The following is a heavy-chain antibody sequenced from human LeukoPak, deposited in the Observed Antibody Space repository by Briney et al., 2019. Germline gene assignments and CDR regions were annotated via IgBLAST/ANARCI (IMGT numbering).Heavy chain of an antibody. Sequence: GRSLRLSCAASGFTFSSYGMHWVRQAPDKGLEWVAVISYDGSNKYYADSVKGRFTISRDNSKNTLYLQMNSLRAEDTAVYYCAKDLKSDSSGWYGEEGTFDYWGQGTLVTVSS. CDR1: GFTFSSYG. D-gene: IGHD6-19*01. CDR3: AKDLKSDSSGWYGEEGTFDY. J-gene: IGHJ4*02. V-gene: IGHV3-30*18. CDR2: ISYDGSNK.